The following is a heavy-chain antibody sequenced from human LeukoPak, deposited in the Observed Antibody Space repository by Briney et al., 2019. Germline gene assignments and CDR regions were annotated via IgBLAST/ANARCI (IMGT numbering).Heavy chain of an antibody. V-gene: IGHV3-7*03. CDR2: IKQDGSEK. Sequence: GGSLRLSCAASGFTFSNYWMTWVRQAPGKGLEWVASIKQDGSEKYYVDSVKGRFTFSRDNAKNSLYLQMDSLRAEDTAIYYCARDKSAGADTGSSFYYWGQGALVTVSS. J-gene: IGHJ4*02. D-gene: IGHD3-10*01. CDR1: GFTFSNYW. CDR3: ARDKSAGADTGSSFYY.